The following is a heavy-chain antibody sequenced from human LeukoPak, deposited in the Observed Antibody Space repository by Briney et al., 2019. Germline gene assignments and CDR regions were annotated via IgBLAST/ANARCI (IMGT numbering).Heavy chain of an antibody. CDR3: VRASVESGGAFDI. V-gene: IGHV4-39*07. Sequence: SETLSLTCTVSGGSISFSSHYWGWIRQPPGKGLEWIGSIYYSGTTYYNPSLKSRVTVSIDTSKNQFSLNLTSVTAADTAVYYCVRASVESGGAFDIWGQGTMVTVSS. J-gene: IGHJ3*02. CDR1: GGSISFSSHY. D-gene: IGHD2-15*01. CDR2: IYYSGTT.